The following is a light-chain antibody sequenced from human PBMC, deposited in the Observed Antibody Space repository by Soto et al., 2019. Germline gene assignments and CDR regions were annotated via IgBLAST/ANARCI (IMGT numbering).Light chain of an antibody. J-gene: IGKJ2*01. CDR3: MQALQTPYT. Sequence: EIVMTQSPPSLTVTPGEPASISCSSSQRLLHSNGNIFLDWYLQKPGQSPQLLIYLGFNRASGVPDRVSGSGTGTDFTLKIGRMEAEDAGIYYCMQALQTPYTFGQGTKVDIK. CDR2: LGF. CDR1: QRLLHSNGNIF. V-gene: IGKV2-28*01.